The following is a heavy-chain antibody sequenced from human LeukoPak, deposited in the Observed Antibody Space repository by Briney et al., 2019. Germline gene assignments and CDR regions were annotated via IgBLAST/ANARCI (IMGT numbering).Heavy chain of an antibody. J-gene: IGHJ4*02. CDR2: IKEDGTRK. V-gene: IGHV3-7*03. CDR3: ATPLDYFDTSWHHQGGD. CDR1: GFTFSSHW. D-gene: IGHD3-22*01. Sequence: GGSLRLSCAASGFTFSSHWMTWVRQAPGKGLEWVANIKEDGTRKNYVDSVKGRFTISRDNAKNSLYLQMSGLRAEDTALYYCATPLDYFDTSWHHQGGDWGQGTLVTVSS.